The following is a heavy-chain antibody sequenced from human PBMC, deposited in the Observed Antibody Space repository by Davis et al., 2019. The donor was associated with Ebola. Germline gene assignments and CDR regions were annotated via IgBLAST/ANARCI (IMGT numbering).Heavy chain of an antibody. D-gene: IGHD2-8*01. J-gene: IGHJ4*02. V-gene: IGHV3-30*02. CDR2: IRYDGSNK. CDR3: AKVEKYGY. Sequence: GESLKISCAASGFTFSTYGMHWVRQAPGKGLEWVAFIRYDGSNKYYADSVKGRFTISRDNSKNTLYLQMNSLRAEDTAVYYCAKVEKYGYWGQGTLVTVSS. CDR1: GFTFSTYG.